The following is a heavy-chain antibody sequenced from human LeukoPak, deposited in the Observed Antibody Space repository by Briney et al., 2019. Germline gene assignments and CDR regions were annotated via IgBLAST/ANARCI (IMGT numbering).Heavy chain of an antibody. CDR1: GFTFSSHM. CDR2: ISYDGRKK. CDR3: ARDFLGYCTSTSCYSYYYYYMDV. J-gene: IGHJ6*03. D-gene: IGHD2-2*01. V-gene: IGHV3-30*03. Sequence: GRSLRLSCAASGFTFSSHMMHWVRQAPAKGLEWVAVISYDGRKKYYGDSVKGRFTISRDNSKNTLYLQMNSLRAEDTAVFYCARDFLGYCTSTSCYSYYYYYMDVWGKGTTVTVSS.